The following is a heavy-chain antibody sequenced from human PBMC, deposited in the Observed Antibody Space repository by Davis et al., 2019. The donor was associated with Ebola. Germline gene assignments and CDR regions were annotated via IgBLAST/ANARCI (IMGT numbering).Heavy chain of an antibody. V-gene: IGHV3-30-3*01. D-gene: IGHD1-26*01. CDR3: ARGSKWELLTFAFDY. CDR1: GFTFSSYA. J-gene: IGHJ4*02. CDR2: ISYDGSNK. Sequence: SLKISCAASGFTFSSYAMHWVRQAPGKGLEWVAVISYDGSNKYYADSVKGRFTISRDNSKNTLYLQMNSLRAEDTAVYYCARGSKWELLTFAFDYWGQGTLVTVSS.